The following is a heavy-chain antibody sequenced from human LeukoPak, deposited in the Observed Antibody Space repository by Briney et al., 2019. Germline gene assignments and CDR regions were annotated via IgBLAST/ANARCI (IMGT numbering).Heavy chain of an antibody. CDR2: TYYRSKWYN. J-gene: IGHJ6*03. V-gene: IGHV6-1*01. D-gene: IGHD6-13*01. Sequence: SQTLSLTCAISGDSVSSNSAAWNWIRQSPSRGLEWLGRTYYRSKWYNDYAVSVESRITINPDTSKNQFSLQLNSVTPEDTAVYYCARDIAAAGKYYYYYMDVWGKGTTVTVS. CDR3: ARDIAAAGKYYYYYMDV. CDR1: GDSVSSNSAA.